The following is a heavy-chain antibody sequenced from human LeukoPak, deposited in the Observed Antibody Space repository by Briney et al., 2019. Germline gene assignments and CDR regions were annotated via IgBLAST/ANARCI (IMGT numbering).Heavy chain of an antibody. D-gene: IGHD2-2*01. CDR2: IYYSGST. V-gene: IGHV4-31*03. CDR1: GGSISSGGYY. J-gene: IGHJ5*02. Sequence: SETLSLTCTVSGGSISSGGYYWSWIRQHPGKGLEWIGYIYYSGSTNYNPSLKSRVTISVDTSKNQFSLKLSSVTAADTAVYYCARGPIIVVVPAALNWFDPWGQGTLVTVSS. CDR3: ARGPIIVVVPAALNWFDP.